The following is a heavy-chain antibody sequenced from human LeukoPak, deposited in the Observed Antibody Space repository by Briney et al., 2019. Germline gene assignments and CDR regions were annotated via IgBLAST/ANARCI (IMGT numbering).Heavy chain of an antibody. Sequence: GASVKVSCKASGYTFASYYMHWVRQAPGQGLEWMRIINPSGGSTSYAQKFQGRVTMTRDMSTSTVYMELSSLRSEDTAVYYCARDRLGYSYGIDPWGQGTLVTVSS. CDR1: GYTFASYY. J-gene: IGHJ5*02. CDR2: INPSGGST. D-gene: IGHD5-18*01. V-gene: IGHV1-46*01. CDR3: ARDRLGYSYGIDP.